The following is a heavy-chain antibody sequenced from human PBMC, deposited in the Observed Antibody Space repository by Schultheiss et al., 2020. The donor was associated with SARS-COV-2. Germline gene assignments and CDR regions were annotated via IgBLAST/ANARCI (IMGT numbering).Heavy chain of an antibody. CDR1: GFTFSSYA. CDR2: ISYDGSNK. V-gene: IGHV3-30-3*01. Sequence: GGSLRLSCAASGFTFSSYAMHWVRQAPGKGLEWVAVISYDGSNKYYADSVKGRFTISRDNSKNTLHLQMNSLRAEDTAVYYCARSGRGGSGSYYERVDAFDIWGQGTMVTVSS. J-gene: IGHJ3*02. CDR3: ARSGRGGSGSYYERVDAFDI. D-gene: IGHD3-10*01.